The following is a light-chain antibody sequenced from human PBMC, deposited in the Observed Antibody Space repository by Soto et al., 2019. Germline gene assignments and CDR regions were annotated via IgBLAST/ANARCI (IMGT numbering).Light chain of an antibody. J-gene: IGKJ1*01. CDR2: GAS. V-gene: IGKV1-5*01. CDR3: QHHNSYSQT. Sequence: GDRVTITCRSSQSIRHYLAWYQQMPGKAPKLLIYGASTLQSGVPSRFGGSGSGTEFTLTISSLQPDDFGTYFCQHHNSYSQTFGQGTKV. CDR1: QSIRHY.